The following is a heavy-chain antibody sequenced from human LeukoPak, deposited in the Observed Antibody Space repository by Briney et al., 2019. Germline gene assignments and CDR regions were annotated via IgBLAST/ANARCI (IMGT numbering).Heavy chain of an antibody. Sequence: GASVKVSCKASGGTFSSYAISWVRQAPGQGLEWMGGIIPIFGTANYAQKFQGRVTITTDESTSTAYMELSSLRSEDTAVYYCARALPRTPGPRGDYYYYYYYMDVWGKGTTVTVSS. CDR3: ARALPRTPGPRGDYYYYYYYMDV. D-gene: IGHD5-12*01. J-gene: IGHJ6*03. CDR1: GGTFSSYA. CDR2: IIPIFGTA. V-gene: IGHV1-69*05.